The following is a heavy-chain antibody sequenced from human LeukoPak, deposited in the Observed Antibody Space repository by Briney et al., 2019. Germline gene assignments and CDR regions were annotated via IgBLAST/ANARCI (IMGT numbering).Heavy chain of an antibody. CDR3: AKGGPYDILTGPNNWFDP. J-gene: IGHJ5*02. D-gene: IGHD3-9*01. CDR2: ISWNSGSI. V-gene: IGHV3-9*01. Sequence: PGGSLRLSCAASGFTFDDYAMHWVRQAPGKGLEWVLGISWNSGSIGYAGSVKGRFTISRDNAKNSLYLQMNSLRAEDTALYYCAKGGPYDILTGPNNWFDPWGQGTLVTVSS. CDR1: GFTFDDYA.